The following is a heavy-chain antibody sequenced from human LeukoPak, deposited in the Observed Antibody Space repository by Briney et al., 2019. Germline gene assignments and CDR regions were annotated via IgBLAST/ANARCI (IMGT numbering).Heavy chain of an antibody. CDR1: GFTFSSYW. D-gene: IGHD1-26*01. J-gene: IGHJ3*02. V-gene: IGHV3-7*01. CDR2: IKQDGSEK. CDR3: ARDPSYRGFDAFDI. Sequence: PGGSLRLSCAASGFTFSSYWMSWVRQAPGKGLEWVANIKQDGSEKYYVDSVKGRFTISRDNAKNSLYLQMNSLRAEDTAVYYCARDPSYRGFDAFDIWGQGTMVTVSS.